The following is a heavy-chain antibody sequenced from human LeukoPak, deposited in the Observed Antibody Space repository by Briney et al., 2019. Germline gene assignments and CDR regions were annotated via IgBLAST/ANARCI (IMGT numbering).Heavy chain of an antibody. V-gene: IGHV4-34*13. J-gene: IGHJ4*02. D-gene: IGHD4-17*01. Sequence: XGXXCIGEINHSGSTNYNPSLKSRVTISVDTSKNQFSLKLSSVTAADTAVYYCARHPYGDYVFDYWGQGTLVTVSS. CDR3: ARHPYGDYVFDY. CDR2: INHSGST.